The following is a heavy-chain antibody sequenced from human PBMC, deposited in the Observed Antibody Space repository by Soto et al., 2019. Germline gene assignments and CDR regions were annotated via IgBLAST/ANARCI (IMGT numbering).Heavy chain of an antibody. CDR1: GDTFSTHA. D-gene: IGHD2-15*01. J-gene: IGHJ5*01. Sequence: QVQMVQSGAEVKKPGSSVKVSCKASGDTFSTHAISWVRLAPGQGLTWMGGIIPLYGTTYYAQNFQSRVTITADKSTSTAYMDLTSLRSEDTAFYYCARDSYCSGGSCHDDRFDSWGQGTLVTVSS. CDR2: IIPLYGTT. V-gene: IGHV1-69*06. CDR3: ARDSYCSGGSCHDDRFDS.